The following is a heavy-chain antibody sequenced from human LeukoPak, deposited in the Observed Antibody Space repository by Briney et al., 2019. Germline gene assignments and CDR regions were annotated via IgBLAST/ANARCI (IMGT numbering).Heavy chain of an antibody. D-gene: IGHD1-26*01. CDR3: ARLTAWTTTNFDF. CDR1: GGSINSNTYY. CDR2: MYYSGST. J-gene: IGHJ4*02. V-gene: IGHV4-39*07. Sequence: SETLSLTCTVSGGSINSNTYYWGWIRQPPGKGLEWIGSMYYSGSTYFNPFLKSRVTISVDTSKNQFSLKLSSVTAADTAVYYCARLTAWTTTNFDFWGQGTLVTVSS.